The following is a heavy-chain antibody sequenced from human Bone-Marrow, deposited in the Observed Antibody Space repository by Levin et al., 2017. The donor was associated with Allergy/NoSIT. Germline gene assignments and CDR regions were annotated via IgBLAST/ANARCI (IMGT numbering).Heavy chain of an antibody. Sequence: GESLKISCAASGFTFSDYYMSWIRQAPGKGLEWVSYISGSSLTINYADSVKGRFTISRDNAKNSVYLHMNSLRAGDTAVYYCASSIRVAASEYCQPWGQGTLVTVSS. CDR1: GFTFSDYY. V-gene: IGHV3-11*01. CDR2: ISGSSLTI. CDR3: ASSIRVAASEYCQP. J-gene: IGHJ1*01. D-gene: IGHD6-19*01.